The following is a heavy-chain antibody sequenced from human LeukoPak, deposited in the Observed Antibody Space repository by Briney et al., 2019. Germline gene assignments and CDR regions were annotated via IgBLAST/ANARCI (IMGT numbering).Heavy chain of an antibody. J-gene: IGHJ5*02. Sequence: GASVKVSCKASGYTFTGYYMHWVRQAPGQGPEWMGWINPDSGGTKYVQKFQGRVTMTRDTSITTAYMELSGLRSGDTAVYYCARDFTPELNWSYLRGNWFDPWGQGTLVTVSS. D-gene: IGHD1-7*01. CDR2: INPDSGGT. V-gene: IGHV1-2*02. CDR1: GYTFTGYY. CDR3: ARDFTPELNWSYLRGNWFDP.